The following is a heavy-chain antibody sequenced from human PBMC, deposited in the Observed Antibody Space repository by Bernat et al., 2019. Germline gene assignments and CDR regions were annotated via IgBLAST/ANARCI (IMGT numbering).Heavy chain of an antibody. CDR3: ARAGRGVIMMDYFDY. D-gene: IGHD3-10*01. CDR2: IIPIFGTA. Sequence: QVQLVQSGAEVKKPGSSVKVSCKASGGTFSSYAISWVRQAPGQGLEWMGGIIPIFGTANYAQKLQGRVTITADESTNIAYMELGSLRSEDTAVYYCARAGRGVIMMDYFDYWGQGTLVTVSS. J-gene: IGHJ4*02. CDR1: GGTFSSYA. V-gene: IGHV1-69*01.